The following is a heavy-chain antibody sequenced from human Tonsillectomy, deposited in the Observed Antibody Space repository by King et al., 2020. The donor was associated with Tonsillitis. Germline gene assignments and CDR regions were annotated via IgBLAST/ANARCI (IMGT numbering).Heavy chain of an antibody. D-gene: IGHD2-15*01. CDR3: SRSFCSCGSCHYFFYYMDV. V-gene: IGHV4-39*01. J-gene: IGHJ6*03. Sequence: QLQESGPGLVKPSETLSLTCTVSGGSISTIAYYWGWIRQPPGKGLEWIGSIYHTGSAYYNPSLKSRVTVSVDTSKNQFSLKLKSATAGDTALYYCSRSFCSCGSCHYFFYYMDVWGEGPTVTVSS. CDR2: IYHTGSA. CDR1: GGSISTIAYY.